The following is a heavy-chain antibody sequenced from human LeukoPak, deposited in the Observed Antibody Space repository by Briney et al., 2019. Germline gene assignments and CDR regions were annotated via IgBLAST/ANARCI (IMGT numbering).Heavy chain of an antibody. CDR3: ARDRVTMVRGVSYYYGMDV. V-gene: IGHV4-38-2*02. CDR2: IYHCGST. J-gene: IGHJ6*04. Sequence: SETLSLTCAVSGYSISSGYYWGWIRQPPGKGLEWIGSIYHCGSTYYNPSLKSRVTISVDTSKNQFSLKLSSVTAADTAVYYCARDRVTMVRGVSYYYGMDVWGKGTTVTVSS. CDR1: GYSISSGYY. D-gene: IGHD3-10*01.